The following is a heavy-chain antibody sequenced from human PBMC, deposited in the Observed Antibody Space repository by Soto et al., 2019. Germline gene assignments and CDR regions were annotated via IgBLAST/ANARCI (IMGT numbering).Heavy chain of an antibody. D-gene: IGHD3-22*01. CDR1: GGSISDGYY. J-gene: IGHJ5*02. CDR3: ARRDRSGFSYWLDT. CDR2: IPASGST. V-gene: IGHV4-31*03. Sequence: SETLSLTCTVSGGSISDGYYWTWIRQHPGKGLEWIGSIPASGSTSYNPSLKSRLTVSVDKSKNQFSLNLRSVTAADTAVYYCARRDRSGFSYWLDTWGQGTLVTVSS.